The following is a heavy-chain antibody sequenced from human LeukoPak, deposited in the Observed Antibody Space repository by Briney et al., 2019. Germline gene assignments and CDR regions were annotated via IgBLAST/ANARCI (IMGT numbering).Heavy chain of an antibody. CDR3: ARELLASGSYLDY. D-gene: IGHD1-26*01. CDR1: GFTFSSYG. J-gene: IGHJ4*02. CDR2: IRYDGSNK. Sequence: PGGSLRLSCAASGFTFSSYGMHWVRQAPGKGLEWVAFIRYDGSNKYYADSVKGRFTISRDNSKNTLYLQMNSLRAEDTAVYYCARELLASGSYLDYWGQGTLVTVSS. V-gene: IGHV3-30*02.